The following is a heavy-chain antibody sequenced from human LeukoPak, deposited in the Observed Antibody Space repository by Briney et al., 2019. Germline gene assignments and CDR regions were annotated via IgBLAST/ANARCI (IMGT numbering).Heavy chain of an antibody. J-gene: IGHJ6*03. CDR3: ARDPSSWYYYYMDV. D-gene: IGHD6-13*01. Sequence: GGSLRLSCAESGSTFSSYAMHWVRQAPGKGLEWVTFIHSDGSNKHYADSVKGRFTISRENSKNTLYLQMNSLGAEDTAVYYCARDPSSWYYYYMDVWGKGTTVTVSS. CDR1: GSTFSSYA. V-gene: IGHV3-30*02. CDR2: IHSDGSNK.